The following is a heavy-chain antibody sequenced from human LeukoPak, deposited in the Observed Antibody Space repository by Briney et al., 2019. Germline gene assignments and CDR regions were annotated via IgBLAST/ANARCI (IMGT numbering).Heavy chain of an antibody. D-gene: IGHD6-13*01. CDR2: ISAYNGNT. Sequence: ASVKVSCKASGYTFTSYGISWVRQAPGQGLEWMGWISAYNGNTNYAQKLQGRVTITRNTSISTAYMELSSLRSEDTAVYYCARSVGYGPKDYWGQGTLVTVSS. J-gene: IGHJ4*02. CDR3: ARSVGYGPKDY. V-gene: IGHV1-18*01. CDR1: GYTFTSYG.